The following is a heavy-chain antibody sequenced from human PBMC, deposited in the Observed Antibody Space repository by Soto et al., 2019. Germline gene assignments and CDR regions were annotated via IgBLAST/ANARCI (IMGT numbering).Heavy chain of an antibody. V-gene: IGHV3-7*05. CDR3: ARDVSPGSSSLYLDAFDI. J-gene: IGHJ3*02. CDR1: GFTLSAYW. Sequence: EVQLEESGGDLVQPGGSLRLSCAASGFTLSAYWMTWVRQAPGKGLEWVANINRDGSKKSYLDSVRGRFTISRDNAGNSLYIQMDSLRADDTALYYCARDVSPGSSSLYLDAFDIWGQGTMVTVSS. CDR2: INRDGSKK. D-gene: IGHD6-13*01.